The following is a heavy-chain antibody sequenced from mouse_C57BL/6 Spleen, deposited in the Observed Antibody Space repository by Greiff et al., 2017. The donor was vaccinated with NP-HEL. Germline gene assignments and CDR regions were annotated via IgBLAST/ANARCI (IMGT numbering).Heavy chain of an antibody. CDR3: ARDGVYDYGFDY. D-gene: IGHD2-4*01. V-gene: IGHV1-55*01. CDR1: GYTFTSYW. CDR2: IYPGSGST. Sequence: QVQLQQPGAELVKPGASVKMSCKASGYTFTSYWITWVKQRPGQGLEWIGDIYPGSGSTNYNEKFKSKATLTVDTSSSTAYMQLSSLTSEDSAVYYCARDGVYDYGFDYWGQGTTLTVSS. J-gene: IGHJ2*01.